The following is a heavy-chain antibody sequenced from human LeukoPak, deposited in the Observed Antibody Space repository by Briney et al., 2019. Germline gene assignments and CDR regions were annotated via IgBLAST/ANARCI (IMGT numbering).Heavy chain of an antibody. CDR1: GGSISSYY. CDR3: ARKSFHTSSYDY. CDR2: IFISGST. Sequence: SETLSLTCTVSGGSISSYYWSWIRQPAGKGLEWIGRIFISGSTNYNPSLKSRVTISLDTSKNQFSLNLSSVTAADTAVYYCARKSFHTSSYDYWGQGTLVTVSS. J-gene: IGHJ4*02. D-gene: IGHD2-2*01. V-gene: IGHV4-4*07.